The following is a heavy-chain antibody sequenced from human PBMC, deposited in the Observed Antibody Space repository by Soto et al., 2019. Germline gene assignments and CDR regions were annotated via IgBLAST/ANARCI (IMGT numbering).Heavy chain of an antibody. CDR2: ISDSGATT. V-gene: IGHV3-23*01. Sequence: LRLSCAASGFPFGENAMSWVRQAPGKGLEWVSGISDSGATTYYADSVRGRFTISRDNSKNTLYLQMKSLRAEDSASYYCAKEDTSSGSLDYWGQGALVTVSS. J-gene: IGHJ4*02. D-gene: IGHD6-19*01. CDR1: GFPFGENA. CDR3: AKEDTSSGSLDY.